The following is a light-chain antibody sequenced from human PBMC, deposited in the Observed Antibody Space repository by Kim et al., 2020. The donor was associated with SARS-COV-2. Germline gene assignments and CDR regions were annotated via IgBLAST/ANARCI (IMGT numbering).Light chain of an antibody. CDR3: HQYGSSPFT. V-gene: IGKV3-20*01. Sequence: SPGERATLSSRASQSIASSYLAWYQQKPGQAPRLLIYGVSTRASGIPDRFSGSGSGTDFTLTISRLEPEDFAVYYCHQYGSSPFTFGRGTKVDIK. CDR1: QSIASSY. CDR2: GVS. J-gene: IGKJ3*01.